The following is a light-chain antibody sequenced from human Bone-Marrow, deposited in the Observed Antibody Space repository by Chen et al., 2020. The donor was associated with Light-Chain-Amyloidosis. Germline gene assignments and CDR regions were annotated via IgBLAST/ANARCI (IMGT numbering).Light chain of an antibody. Sequence: SYVLTQPSSLSVAPGQTATIACGGNNIGSTSVPWYQQTPATPPLLVVYDDSDRPSGIPERLSGSNSGNTATLTISRVEAGDEAAYYCQVWDRSSDRPVFGGGTKLTVL. V-gene: IGLV3-21*02. CDR2: DDS. CDR3: QVWDRSSDRPV. CDR1: NIGSTS. J-gene: IGLJ3*02.